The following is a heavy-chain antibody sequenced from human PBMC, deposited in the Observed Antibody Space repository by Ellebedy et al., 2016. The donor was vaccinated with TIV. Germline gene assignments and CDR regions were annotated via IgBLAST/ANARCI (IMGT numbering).Heavy chain of an antibody. D-gene: IGHD6-25*01. CDR3: ARDRGRAYNGMDV. CDR2: TNPDGSEK. CDR1: GFSFSTRW. Sequence: PGGSLRLSCAASGFSFSTRWMSWVRQTPGKGLEWVGNTNPDGSEKHYVDSVKGRFTISRDNAENSLHLQMNSLRAGDTAIYFCARDRGRAYNGMDVWGQGATVTVSS. V-gene: IGHV3-7*01. J-gene: IGHJ6*02.